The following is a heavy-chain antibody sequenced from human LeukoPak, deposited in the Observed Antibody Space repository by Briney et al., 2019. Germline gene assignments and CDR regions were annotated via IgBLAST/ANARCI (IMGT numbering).Heavy chain of an antibody. D-gene: IGHD5-18*01. CDR1: GFTFSSYA. V-gene: IGHV3-30-3*01. Sequence: PGRSLRLSCAASGFTFSSYAMHWVRQAPGKGLEWVAVISYDGSNKYYADSVKGRFTISRDNSKNTLYLQMNSLRAEDMAVYYCARSDTAMVTGFGNYWGQGTLVTVSS. CDR3: ARSDTAMVTGFGNY. CDR2: ISYDGSNK. J-gene: IGHJ4*02.